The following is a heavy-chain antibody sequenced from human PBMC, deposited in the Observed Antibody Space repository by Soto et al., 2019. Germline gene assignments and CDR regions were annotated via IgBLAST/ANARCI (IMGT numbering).Heavy chain of an antibody. D-gene: IGHD2-8*02. Sequence: QVQLVESGGGVVQPGGSLRLSCAASGFTFSHYGMHWVRQAPGRGLDWVALIWHDGSDERYADSVKGRFTISRDSSMNTRYLQMNSVRAEDKAVYYCARVRGQCTGGSCFAESWGQGTLVTVSS. V-gene: IGHV3-33*01. CDR3: ARVRGQCTGGSCFAES. CDR2: IWHDGSDE. CDR1: GFTFSHYG. J-gene: IGHJ4*02.